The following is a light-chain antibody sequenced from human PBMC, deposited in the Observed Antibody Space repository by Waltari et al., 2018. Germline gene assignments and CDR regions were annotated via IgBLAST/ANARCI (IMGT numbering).Light chain of an antibody. CDR1: ALPKQY. Sequence: SYELTQPPSVSVSPGQTDRITCSGDALPKQYVYWYQQKPGQAPVMVIYKDSERPSGIPERFSGSSSGTTVTLTISGVQAEDEADYYCQSVDSNGPVFGGGTKVTVL. V-gene: IGLV3-25*03. CDR3: QSVDSNGPV. J-gene: IGLJ2*01. CDR2: KDS.